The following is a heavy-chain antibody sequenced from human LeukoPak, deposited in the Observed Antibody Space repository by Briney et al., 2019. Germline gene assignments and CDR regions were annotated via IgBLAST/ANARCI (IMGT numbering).Heavy chain of an antibody. CDR2: IYSGGST. CDR1: GFTFSSYS. Sequence: GGSLRLSCAASGFTFSSYSMNWARQAPGKGLEWVSVIYSGGSTYYADSVKGRFTISRDNSKNTLYLQMNSLRAEDTAVYYCARDHGPWGQGTLVTVSS. V-gene: IGHV3-66*01. CDR3: ARDHGP. J-gene: IGHJ5*02.